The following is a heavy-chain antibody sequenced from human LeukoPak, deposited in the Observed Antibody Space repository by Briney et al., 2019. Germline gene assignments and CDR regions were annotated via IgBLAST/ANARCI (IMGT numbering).Heavy chain of an antibody. Sequence: GGSLRLSCAASGFTFSNAWMSWVRQAPGKGLGWVDRIKSKTDGGTTDDAAPVKGRFTISRDDSKYTLYLQMNSLKTEDTAVYYCTTAAQEMATITGFYFDYWGQGTLVTVSS. CDR2: IKSKTDGGTT. CDR3: TTAAQEMATITGFYFDY. D-gene: IGHD5-24*01. CDR1: GFTFSNAW. J-gene: IGHJ4*02. V-gene: IGHV3-15*01.